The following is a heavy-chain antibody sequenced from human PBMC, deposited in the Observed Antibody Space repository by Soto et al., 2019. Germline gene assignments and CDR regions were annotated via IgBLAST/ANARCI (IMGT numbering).Heavy chain of an antibody. V-gene: IGHV3-9*01. CDR3: AKDTYQLLFSGMDV. D-gene: IGHD2-2*01. CDR1: GFTFDDYA. J-gene: IGHJ6*02. CDR2: ISWNSGSI. Sequence: EVQLLESGGGLVQPGGSLRLSCAASGFTFDDYAMHWVRQAPGKGLEWVSGISWNSGSIGYADSVKGRFTISRDNAKNSLYLQMNSLRAEDTALYYCAKDTYQLLFSGMDVWGQGTTVTVSS.